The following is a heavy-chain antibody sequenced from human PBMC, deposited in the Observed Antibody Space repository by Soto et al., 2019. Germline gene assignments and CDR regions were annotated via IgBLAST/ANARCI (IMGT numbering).Heavy chain of an antibody. CDR2: IWFDGIKE. CDR3: TRATFDV. J-gene: IGHJ6*02. V-gene: IGHV3-33*01. Sequence: GGSLRLSCAVTGFDFTTYAMHWVRQTPDKGLEWVAIIWFDGIKEFYAESVRGRFTISIDTSKNTVFLQMNNVRAEDTALYYCTRATFDVWGQGTTVTVSS. CDR1: GFDFTTYA.